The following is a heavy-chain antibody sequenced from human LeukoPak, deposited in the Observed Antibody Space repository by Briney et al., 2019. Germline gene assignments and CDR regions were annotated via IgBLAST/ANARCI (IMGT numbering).Heavy chain of an antibody. J-gene: IGHJ2*01. D-gene: IGHD2-8*01. V-gene: IGHV3-48*03. CDR1: GFTFSSYE. CDR3: ARRVSRFNWYFDL. CDR2: ISSSGSTI. Sequence: PGGSLRLSCAASGFTFSSYEMNWVRQAPGKGLEWVSYISSSGSTINYADSVKGRFTISRDNAKNSLYLQMNSLRAEDTAVYYCARRVSRFNWYFDLWGRGTLVTVSS.